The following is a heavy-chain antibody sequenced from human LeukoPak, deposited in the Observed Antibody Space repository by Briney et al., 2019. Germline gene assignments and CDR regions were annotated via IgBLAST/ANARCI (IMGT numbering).Heavy chain of an antibody. Sequence: GGSLRLSCAASRFTFSSYGMHWVRQAPGKGLEWVAFIRYDGSNKYYADSVKGRFTISRDNSKNTLYLQMSSLRAEDTAVYYWAKDRAKHQLLVNYMDLWRKGTTVTVSS. V-gene: IGHV3-30*02. J-gene: IGHJ6*03. D-gene: IGHD2-2*01. CDR1: RFTFSSYG. CDR2: IRYDGSNK. CDR3: AKDRAKHQLLVNYMDL.